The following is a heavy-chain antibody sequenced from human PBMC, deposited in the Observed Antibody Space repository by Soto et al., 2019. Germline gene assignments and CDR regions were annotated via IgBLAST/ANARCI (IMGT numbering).Heavy chain of an antibody. D-gene: IGHD2-15*01. CDR1: GFTFSSYS. V-gene: IGHV3-21*01. Sequence: GGSLRLSCAASGFTFSSYSMNWVRQAPGKGLEWVSSISSSSSYIYYADSVKGRFTISRDNAKNSLYLQMNSLRAEDTAVYYCARGAAFSTDCSGGSCRADWGQGTLVTVS. CDR2: ISSSSSYI. J-gene: IGHJ4*02. CDR3: ARGAAFSTDCSGGSCRAD.